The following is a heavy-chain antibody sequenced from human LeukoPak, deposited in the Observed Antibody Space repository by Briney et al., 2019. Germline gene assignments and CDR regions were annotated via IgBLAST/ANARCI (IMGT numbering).Heavy chain of an antibody. V-gene: IGHV1-8*01. CDR3: ARGVTAGVGF. Sequence: ASVKLSCKASGYTFTTYDINWVRQATGQGLEWMGWMSPNSGNTGYAQKFQGRVTMTRDTSINTAYMELSSLTSEDTAVYFCARGVTAGVGFWGQGTLVTVSS. J-gene: IGHJ4*02. CDR1: GYTFTTYD. D-gene: IGHD6-25*01. CDR2: MSPNSGNT.